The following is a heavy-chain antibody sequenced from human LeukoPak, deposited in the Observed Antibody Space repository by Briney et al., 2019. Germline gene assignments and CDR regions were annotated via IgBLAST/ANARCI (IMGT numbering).Heavy chain of an antibody. CDR3: ASVVVVPAAIHGNLYHYYMDV. V-gene: IGHV4-59*01. J-gene: IGHJ6*03. D-gene: IGHD2-2*02. CDR2: IYYSGST. Sequence: SETLSLTCTVSGGSISSYYWSWIRQPPGKGLEWIGYIYYSGSTNYNPSLKSRVTISVDTSKNQFSLKLSSVTAADTAVYYCASVVVVPAAIHGNLYHYYMDVWGKGTTVTVSS. CDR1: GGSISSYY.